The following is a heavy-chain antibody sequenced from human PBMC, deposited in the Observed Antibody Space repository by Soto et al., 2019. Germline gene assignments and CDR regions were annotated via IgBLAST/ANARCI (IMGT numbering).Heavy chain of an antibody. V-gene: IGHV3-23*01. D-gene: IGHD3-10*01. CDR3: AIDVLDRGAES. Sequence: EVQLLEFGGGLVQPGGSLRLSCAASGFTFRNHAMTWVRQAPGQGLQYVSSITKAGDNSFYADSVKGRFTISRDNYKNTLYLQMNSLTAEDTAVYYCAIDVLDRGAESWGRGTLVTVSS. CDR2: ITKAGDNS. CDR1: GFTFRNHA. J-gene: IGHJ5*02.